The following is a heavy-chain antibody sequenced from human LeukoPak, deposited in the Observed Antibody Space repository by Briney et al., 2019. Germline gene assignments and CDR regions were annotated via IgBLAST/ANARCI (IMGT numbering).Heavy chain of an antibody. CDR3: ARGDDYYDSSGYYGAMNY. CDR1: GFTFSSYW. D-gene: IGHD3-22*01. J-gene: IGHJ4*02. Sequence: QPGGSLRLSCAASGFTFSSYWMHWVRQAPGKGLVWVSRINSDGSSTSYADSVKGRSTISRDNAKNTLYLQMNSLRAEDTAVYYCARGDDYYDSSGYYGAMNYWGQGTLVTVSS. CDR2: INSDGSST. V-gene: IGHV3-74*01.